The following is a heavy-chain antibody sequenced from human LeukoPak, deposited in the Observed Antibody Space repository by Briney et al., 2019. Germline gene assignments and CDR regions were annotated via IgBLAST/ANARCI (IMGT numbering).Heavy chain of an antibody. V-gene: IGHV4-61*08. CDR3: ARDVRGDLYNWFDP. CDR2: IYYTGST. CDR1: GGSIKTGGYY. D-gene: IGHD2-21*02. Sequence: SETLPLTCTVSGGSIKTGGYYWTWIRQLPGKGLEWIGYIYYTGSTNYNPSLKSRVTMSVDTSKNQFSLKLSSVTAADTAVYYCARDVRGDLYNWFDPWGQGTLVTVSS. J-gene: IGHJ5*02.